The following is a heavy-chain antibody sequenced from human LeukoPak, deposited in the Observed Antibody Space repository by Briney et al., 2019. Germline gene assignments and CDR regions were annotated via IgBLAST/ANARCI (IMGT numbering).Heavy chain of an antibody. CDR1: GSSIDNHH. V-gene: IGHV4-4*09. CDR3: AVYFAGHGGRGS. CDR2: SGGA. Sequence: SETLSLTCIVSGSSIDNHHWSWIRQPPGKGLEWIGNSGGADYNPSLRSRVTVSVDTSKNQFSLKLTSVTAADTAVYFCAVYFAGHGGRGSWGQGTLVTVSS. J-gene: IGHJ4*02. D-gene: IGHD4-23*01.